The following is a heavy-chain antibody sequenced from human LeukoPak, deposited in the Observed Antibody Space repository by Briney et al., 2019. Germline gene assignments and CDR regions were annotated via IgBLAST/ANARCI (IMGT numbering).Heavy chain of an antibody. Sequence: GGSLRLSCTASGFTLSSFGMHWVRQAPGKGLEWVAVISDDGSNTYYADSVKGRFTISRDNSKNTLYLQLNSLRTEDTAVYYCAKDADTATIIYWYFDLWGRGTLVT. CDR2: ISDDGSNT. CDR3: AKDADTATIIYWYFDL. V-gene: IGHV3-30*18. CDR1: GFTLSSFG. J-gene: IGHJ2*01. D-gene: IGHD5-18*01.